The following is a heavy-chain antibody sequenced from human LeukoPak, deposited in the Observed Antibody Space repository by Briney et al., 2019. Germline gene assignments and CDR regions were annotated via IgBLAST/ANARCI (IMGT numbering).Heavy chain of an antibody. D-gene: IGHD3-22*01. J-gene: IGHJ5*02. Sequence: SETLSLTCTVSGGSISSYYWSWIRQPAGKGLEWIGRIYTSGSTNYNPSLKSRVTMSVDTSKNQFSLKLSSVTAADTAVYYCARDRLSTYYYDSSANWFDPWGQGTLVTVSS. CDR3: ARDRLSTYYYDSSANWFDP. CDR2: IYTSGST. V-gene: IGHV4-4*07. CDR1: GGSISSYY.